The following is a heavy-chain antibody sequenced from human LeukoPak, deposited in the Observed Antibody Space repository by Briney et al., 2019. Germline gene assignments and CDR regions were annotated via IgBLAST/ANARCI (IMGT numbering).Heavy chain of an antibody. D-gene: IGHD2-15*01. CDR2: IYTDGSI. Sequence: SETLSLTCTVSGASVNDNYWSWSRQPAGKTLEWIGRIYTDGSINYNPSLKSRVAISVDTSTNQFSLFLRSVTAADTAIYYCTIGSSSGSLAYWGQGTLVTVSS. CDR3: TIGSSSGSLAY. V-gene: IGHV4-4*07. CDR1: GASVNDNY. J-gene: IGHJ4*02.